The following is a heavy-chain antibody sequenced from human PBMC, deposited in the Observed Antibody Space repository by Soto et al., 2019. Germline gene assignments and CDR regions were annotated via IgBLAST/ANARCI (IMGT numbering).Heavy chain of an antibody. V-gene: IGHV3-23*01. CDR3: AKDTRLRDIVVAYYFDY. CDR1: GFTFSSYA. J-gene: IGHJ4*02. D-gene: IGHD2-2*01. Sequence: GGSLRLSCAASGFTFSSYAMSWVRQAPGKGLEWVSAISGSGGSTYYADSVKGRFTISRDNSKNTLYLQMNSLRAEDTAVYYCAKDTRLRDIVVAYYFDYWGQGTLVTVSS. CDR2: ISGSGGST.